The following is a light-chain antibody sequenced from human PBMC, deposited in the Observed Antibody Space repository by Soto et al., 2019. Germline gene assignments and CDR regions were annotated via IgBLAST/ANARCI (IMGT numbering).Light chain of an antibody. CDR3: QQYGSSPLWT. Sequence: EIVLTQSPGTLSLSPGERATLSCRASQSVSSSYLAWYQQKPGQAPRLLIYGASSRATGIPDRLSGSGSGTDFTLTISRLEPEDFAVYYCQQYGSSPLWTFGQGTKVDI. V-gene: IGKV3-20*01. CDR1: QSVSSSY. J-gene: IGKJ1*01. CDR2: GAS.